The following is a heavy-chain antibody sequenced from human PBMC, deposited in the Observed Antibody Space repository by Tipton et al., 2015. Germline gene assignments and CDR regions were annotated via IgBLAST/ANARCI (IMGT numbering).Heavy chain of an antibody. D-gene: IGHD3-3*01. CDR3: ACQDYDLLSRDYPAIDY. CDR1: GGSIDSYY. V-gene: IGHV4-59*08. Sequence: GLVKPSETLSLTCSVSGGSIDSYYWSWIRQPPGKGLEWIGYISYTETSHYNPSLKSRVTISVDTSKNQFSLRVRSVTAADTAVYYCACQDYDLLSRDYPAIDYWGQGTLVIVSS. CDR2: ISYTETS. J-gene: IGHJ4*02.